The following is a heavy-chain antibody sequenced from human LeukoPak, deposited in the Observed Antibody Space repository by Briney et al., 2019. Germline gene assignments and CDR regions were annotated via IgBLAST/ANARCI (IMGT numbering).Heavy chain of an antibody. CDR2: ISSSGSTI. CDR1: GFTFSSYE. D-gene: IGHD5-18*01. CDR3: ARAITNYGYIFDY. J-gene: IGHJ4*02. Sequence: GSLRLSCAASGFTFSSYEMNWVRQAPGKGLEWVSYISSSGSTIYYADSVKGRFTISRDNAKNSLSLQMNSLRAEDTAVYYCARAITNYGYIFDYWGQGTLVTVSS. V-gene: IGHV3-48*03.